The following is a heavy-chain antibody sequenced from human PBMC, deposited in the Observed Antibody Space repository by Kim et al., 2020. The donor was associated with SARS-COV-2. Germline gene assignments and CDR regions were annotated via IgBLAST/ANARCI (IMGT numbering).Heavy chain of an antibody. CDR2: VHYSGKT. CDR3: ARRHATASGDFDI. D-gene: IGHD1-1*01. J-gene: IGHJ3*02. CDR1: GGSISNYY. V-gene: IGHV4-59*08. Sequence: SETLSLTCSVSGGSISNYYWSWIRQPPGKGLEYIGYVHYSGKTNYNPSLEGRANISVDTSKNQFSLKVSYVTAADTAVYYCARRHATASGDFDIWGQGT.